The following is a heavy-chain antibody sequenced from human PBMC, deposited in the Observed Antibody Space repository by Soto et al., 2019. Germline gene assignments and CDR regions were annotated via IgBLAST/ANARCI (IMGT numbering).Heavy chain of an antibody. V-gene: IGHV1-2*02. CDR1: GYTFTVYF. CDR3: ARGGGTILAPLP. D-gene: IGHD3-10*01. CDR2: INPNSGAT. J-gene: IGHJ5*02. Sequence: PSVKVSCKASGYTFTVYFIHWVLQAPGQGLEWMGWINPNSGATKYAQKFQGRVTLTRDTSINTAYMEMNILRSDDTAVYYCARGGGTILAPLPWGQGTLVTVSS.